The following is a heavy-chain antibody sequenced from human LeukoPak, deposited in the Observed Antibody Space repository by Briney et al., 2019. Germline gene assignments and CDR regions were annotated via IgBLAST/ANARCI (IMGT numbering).Heavy chain of an antibody. J-gene: IGHJ4*02. CDR1: GFTVSRNY. Sequence: GGSLRLSCAASGFTVSRNYMSRVRQAPGKGLEWVSVIYSGGSTYYADSVKGRFTISRDNSKNTLYLQMNSLRAEDTAVYYCAWFYCGGDCYAGYFDYWGQGTLVTVSS. D-gene: IGHD2-21*02. CDR2: IYSGGST. V-gene: IGHV3-53*01. CDR3: AWFYCGGDCYAGYFDY.